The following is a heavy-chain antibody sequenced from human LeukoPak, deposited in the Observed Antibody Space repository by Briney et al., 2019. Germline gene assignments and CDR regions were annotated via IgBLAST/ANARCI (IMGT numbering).Heavy chain of an antibody. Sequence: GGSLRLSCAVSGFTFRTYSMNWVRQAPGKGLEWVSSISSTSTYIYYANSVKGRFTISRDNAMNSLYLHMNSLRAEDTAVYYCARVGPPSYAMDVWGQGTTDTVSS. J-gene: IGHJ6*02. CDR2: ISSTSTYI. V-gene: IGHV3-21*01. CDR1: GFTFRTYS. CDR3: ARVGPPSYAMDV.